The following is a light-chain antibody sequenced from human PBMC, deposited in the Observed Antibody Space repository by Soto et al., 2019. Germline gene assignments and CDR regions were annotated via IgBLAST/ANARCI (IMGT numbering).Light chain of an antibody. CDR3: QQRINWPLT. J-gene: IGKJ4*01. CDR1: QSVSSY. Sequence: EIVLIQSPATLSLSPGERATLCCRASQSVSSYLAWYQQKPGQAPRLLIYDASNRATGIPARFSGSGSGTDFTLTTSSLEPEDFAVYYCQQRINWPLTFGGGTKVEIK. V-gene: IGKV3-11*01. CDR2: DAS.